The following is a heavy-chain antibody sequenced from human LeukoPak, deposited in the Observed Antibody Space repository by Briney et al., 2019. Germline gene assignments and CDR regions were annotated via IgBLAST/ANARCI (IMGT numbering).Heavy chain of an antibody. V-gene: IGHV1-18*01. D-gene: IGHD6-19*01. J-gene: IGHJ5*02. CDR2: ISAYNGNT. CDR3: ARDPSSGWASGWFDP. CDR1: GYTFTSYG. Sequence: ASVKVSCKASGYTFTSYGISWVRQAPGQGPEWMGWISAYNGNTNYAQKLQGRVTMTTDTSTSTAYMELRSLRSDDTAVYYCARDPSSGWASGWFDPWGQGTLVTVSS.